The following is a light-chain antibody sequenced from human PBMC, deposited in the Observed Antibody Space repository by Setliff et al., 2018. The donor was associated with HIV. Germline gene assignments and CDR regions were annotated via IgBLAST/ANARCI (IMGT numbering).Light chain of an antibody. J-gene: IGLJ1*01. CDR3: CSYTSSTPLYV. Sequence: QSVLTQPASVSGSPGQSISISCTGTSSDVGTYNFVSWYQQHPGKAPKLMIYDVSHRPSGVSNRFPGSKSGNTASLTISGLQAEDEAHYYCCSYTSSTPLYVFATGTKVTVL. CDR1: SSDVGTYNF. V-gene: IGLV2-14*03. CDR2: DVS.